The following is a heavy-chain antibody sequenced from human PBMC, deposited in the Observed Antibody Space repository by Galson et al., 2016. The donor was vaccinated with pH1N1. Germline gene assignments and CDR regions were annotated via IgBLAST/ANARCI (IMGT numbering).Heavy chain of an antibody. D-gene: IGHD2-21*02. CDR1: GGTFSSFG. Sequence: SVKVSCKASGGTFSSFGISWVRQAPGQGLEWMGGIIGMFAKTNYAQKFQGRVTITADELTSTAYMDLSSLASEDTAVYYCARSPGYMVTALDNWGHGTLGTVSS. CDR2: IIGMFAKT. J-gene: IGHJ4*01. CDR3: ARSPGYMVTALDN. V-gene: IGHV1-69*13.